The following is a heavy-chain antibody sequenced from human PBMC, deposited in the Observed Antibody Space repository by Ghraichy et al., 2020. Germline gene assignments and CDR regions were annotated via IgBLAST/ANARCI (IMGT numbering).Heavy chain of an antibody. CDR2: FDPEDGET. Sequence: ASVKVSGKVSGYTLTELSMHWVRQAPGKGLEWMGGFDPEDGETIYAQKFQGRVTMTEDTSTDTAYMELSSLRSEDTAVYYCATGGGSIVATPNYYYYGMDVWGQGTTVTVSS. CDR1: GYTLTELS. J-gene: IGHJ6*02. D-gene: IGHD5-12*01. V-gene: IGHV1-24*01. CDR3: ATGGGSIVATPNYYYYGMDV.